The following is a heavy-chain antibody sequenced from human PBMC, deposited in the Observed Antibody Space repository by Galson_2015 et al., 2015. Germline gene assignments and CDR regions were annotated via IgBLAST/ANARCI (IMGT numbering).Heavy chain of an antibody. J-gene: IGHJ3*02. V-gene: IGHV3-48*02. D-gene: IGHD2-2*01. Sequence: SLRLSCAVSGFTFSSYSMNWVRQAPGKGLEWVSYISSSSSTIYYADSVKGRFTISRDNAKNSLYLQMNSLRDEDTAVYYCARDRGVIVVVPAAIDAFDIWGQGTIVTVSS. CDR2: ISSSSSTI. CDR1: GFTFSSYS. CDR3: ARDRGVIVVVPAAIDAFDI.